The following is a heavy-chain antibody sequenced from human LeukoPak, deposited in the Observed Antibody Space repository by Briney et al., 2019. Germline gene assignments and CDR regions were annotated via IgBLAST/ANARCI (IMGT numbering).Heavy chain of an antibody. CDR1: GFTVSTNY. D-gene: IGHD5-18*01. J-gene: IGHJ6*02. V-gene: IGHV3-53*01. CDR2: IYSGGTT. CDR3: ARGGYAHYYGMDV. Sequence: GGSLRLSCAASGFTVSTNYMSWVRQAPGKGLEWVSVIYSGGTTNYADSAKGRFTISRDNSKNTVYLQMNSLRAEDAAVYYCARGGYAHYYGMDVWGQGTTVTVSS.